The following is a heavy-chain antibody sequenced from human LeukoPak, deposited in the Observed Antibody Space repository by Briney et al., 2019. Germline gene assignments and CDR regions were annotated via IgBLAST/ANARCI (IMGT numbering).Heavy chain of an antibody. J-gene: IGHJ6*02. CDR3: AGGAAASGDV. D-gene: IGHD2-2*01. Sequence: GGSLRLSCAASTFTFSTYSMHWVRQAPGKGLEWVAVISNDGSTKYYADSVKGRFTIYRDNSNHTLYLQMNSLRPEDAAVYYCAGGAAASGDVWGQGTTVTVSS. V-gene: IGHV3-30-3*01. CDR2: ISNDGSTK. CDR1: TFTFSTYS.